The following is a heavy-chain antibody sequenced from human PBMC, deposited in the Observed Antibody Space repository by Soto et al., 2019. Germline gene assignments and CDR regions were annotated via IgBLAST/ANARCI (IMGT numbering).Heavy chain of an antibody. CDR2: ISAYNGNT. Sequence: QVQLVQSGAEVKKPGASVKVSCKASGYTFTSYGISWVRQAPGQGLEWMGWISAYNGNTNYAQKLQGRVTMTTDTSTSTAYMELRSLRSDDTAVYYCAREGGYSSSWSTSSYYYYCMDVWGQGTTVTVSS. D-gene: IGHD6-13*01. J-gene: IGHJ6*02. V-gene: IGHV1-18*01. CDR1: GYTFTSYG. CDR3: AREGGYSSSWSTSSYYYYCMDV.